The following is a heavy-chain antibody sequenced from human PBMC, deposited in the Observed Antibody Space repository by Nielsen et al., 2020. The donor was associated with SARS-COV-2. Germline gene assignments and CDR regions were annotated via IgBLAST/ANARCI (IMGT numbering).Heavy chain of an antibody. CDR2: ISAYNGNT. J-gene: IGHJ6*02. D-gene: IGHD6-19*01. Sequence: ASVKVSCKASGGTFSSYAISWVRQAPGQGLEWMGWISAYNGNTNYAQKLQGRVTMTTDTSTSTAYMELRSLRSDDTAVYYCARDGVLVEVAGRYYYYYYGMDVWGQGTTVTVSS. CDR1: GGTFSSYA. V-gene: IGHV1-18*01. CDR3: ARDGVLVEVAGRYYYYYYGMDV.